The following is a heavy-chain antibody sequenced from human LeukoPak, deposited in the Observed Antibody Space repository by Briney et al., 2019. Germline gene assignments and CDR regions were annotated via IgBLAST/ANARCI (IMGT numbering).Heavy chain of an antibody. V-gene: IGHV3-13*04. J-gene: IGHJ4*02. Sequence: PGGSLRLSCAASGFAFSAYDMHWVRQAPGKGLEWVSAISTTGDTYYPGSVKDRFTISTENAKSSLYLQMNSLRAEGTAVYYCARGRSGSYFDSWGQGTLVAVSS. CDR2: ISTTGDT. CDR1: GFAFSAYD. D-gene: IGHD1-26*01. CDR3: ARGRSGSYFDS.